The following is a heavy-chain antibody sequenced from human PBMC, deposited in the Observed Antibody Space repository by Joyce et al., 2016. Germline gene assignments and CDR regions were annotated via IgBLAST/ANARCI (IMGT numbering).Heavy chain of an antibody. D-gene: IGHD3-22*01. CDR1: GGSVSSSGQF. J-gene: IGHJ4*02. V-gene: IGHV4-30-2*01. Sequence: QLQLQESGSGLVKPSQPLSLTCSISGGSVSSSGQFWPWIRQPPGKGLEWIGYIFHTGNTYYNPSLKSRVTISVDRSTNHFSLKLSSVTAADTAVYYCASTYNYYSGGYVGGSYFDDWGQGTLVTVSS. CDR3: ASTYNYYSGGYVGGSYFDD. CDR2: IFHTGNT.